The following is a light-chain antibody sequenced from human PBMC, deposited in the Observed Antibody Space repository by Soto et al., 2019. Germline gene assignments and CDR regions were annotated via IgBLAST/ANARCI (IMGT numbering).Light chain of an antibody. CDR1: QSVGGD. J-gene: IGKJ5*01. CDR2: GAS. V-gene: IGKV3-15*01. Sequence: ERVMTQSPATLSVSPGERATLSCRASQSVGGDLAWYQQKPGQAPRLLIYGASSRAPGIPVRFSGSGSGTEFTLTISSMQSEDSAVYYCHQYDKWPPITFGQGTRLEIK. CDR3: HQYDKWPPIT.